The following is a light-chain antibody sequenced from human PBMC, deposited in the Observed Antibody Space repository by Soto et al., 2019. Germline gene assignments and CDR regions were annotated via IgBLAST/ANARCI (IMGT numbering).Light chain of an antibody. J-gene: IGKJ1*01. Sequence: DTPMTQSPSTLPASVGDRVTITCRASQSINTWLAWYQQKPGKAPKLLIYKASSLESGVPSRFSGSGSGTEFTLTISSLQPDDFATYYCQQYNTLWTFGQGTKVEIK. V-gene: IGKV1-5*03. CDR1: QSINTW. CDR2: KAS. CDR3: QQYNTLWT.